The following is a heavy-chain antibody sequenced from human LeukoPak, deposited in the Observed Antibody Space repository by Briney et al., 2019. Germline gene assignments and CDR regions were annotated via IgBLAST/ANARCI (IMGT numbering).Heavy chain of an antibody. CDR2: IYHSGST. V-gene: IGHV4-38-2*02. J-gene: IGHJ4*02. CDR1: GYSISSGYY. D-gene: IGHD6-19*01. Sequence: SETLSLTCTVSGYSISSGYYWGWIRQPPGKGLEWIGSIYHSGSTYYNPSLKSRVTISVDKSKNQFSLKLHSVTAADTAVYYCVAAAVAVDYWGQGTLVTVSS. CDR3: VAAAVAVDY.